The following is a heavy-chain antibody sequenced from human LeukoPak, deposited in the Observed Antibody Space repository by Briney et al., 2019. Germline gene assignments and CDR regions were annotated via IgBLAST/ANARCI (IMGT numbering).Heavy chain of an antibody. CDR3: AKSGLNRFDY. D-gene: IGHD2-15*01. CDR2: ISSSSSTI. CDR1: GFTFSRYS. J-gene: IGHJ4*02. V-gene: IGHV3-48*01. Sequence: GGSLRLSCVASGFTFSRYSMNWVRQAPGKGLEWVSYISSSSSTIYYADSVKGRFTIFRDNANNSLYLQMNSLRVEDTAVYYCAKSGLNRFDYWGQGTLVTVSS.